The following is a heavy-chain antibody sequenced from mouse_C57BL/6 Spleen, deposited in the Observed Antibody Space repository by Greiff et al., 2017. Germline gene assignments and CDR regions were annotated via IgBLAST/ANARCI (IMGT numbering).Heavy chain of an antibody. Sequence: EVKVVESGGGLVKPGGSLKLSCAASGFTFSDYGMHWVRQAPEKGLEWVAYISSGSSTIYYADTVKGRFTISRDNAKTTLSLQMTSLRSEDTAMYDCARDLLYYAMDYWGQGTSVTVSS. CDR3: ARDLLYYAMDY. CDR2: ISSGSSTI. V-gene: IGHV5-17*01. CDR1: GFTFSDYG. J-gene: IGHJ4*01.